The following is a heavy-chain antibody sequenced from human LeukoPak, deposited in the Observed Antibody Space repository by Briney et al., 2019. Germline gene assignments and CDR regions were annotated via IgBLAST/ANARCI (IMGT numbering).Heavy chain of an antibody. Sequence: SETLSLTCAVYGGSFSGYYWSWIRQPPGKGLEWIGEINHSGSTNYNPSLKSRVTISVDTSKNQFSLKLSSVTAADTAVYYCARLGDIVVVPAAIKRGWFDPWGQGTLVTVSS. CDR3: ARLGDIVVVPAAIKRGWFDP. D-gene: IGHD2-2*01. CDR2: INHSGST. V-gene: IGHV4-34*01. CDR1: GGSFSGYY. J-gene: IGHJ5*02.